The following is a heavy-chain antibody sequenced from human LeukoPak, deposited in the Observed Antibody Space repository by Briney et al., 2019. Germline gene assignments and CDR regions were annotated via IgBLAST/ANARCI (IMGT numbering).Heavy chain of an antibody. CDR2: IKQDGSEK. D-gene: IGHD3-16*01. CDR3: ARAVSFGTEPYGFDV. CDR1: GFTFSRYW. J-gene: IGHJ3*01. Sequence: GGSLRLSCAASGFTFSRYWMCWVRQAPGKGLEWVANIKQDGSEKHYVDSGEGRFTISRDNAKNSVFPQMNSLRAEDTAVYYCARAVSFGTEPYGFDVWGQGTMVTVSS. V-gene: IGHV3-7*01.